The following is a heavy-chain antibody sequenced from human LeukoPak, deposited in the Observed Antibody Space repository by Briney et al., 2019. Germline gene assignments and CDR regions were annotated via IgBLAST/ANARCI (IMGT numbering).Heavy chain of an antibody. CDR2: INHSGST. J-gene: IGHJ4*02. D-gene: IGHD6-6*01. V-gene: IGHV4-34*01. Sequence: SETLSLTCAVYGGSFSGYYWSWIRQPPGKGLEWIGEINHSGSTNYNPSLKSRVTISVDTSKNQFSLKLSSVTAADTAVYYCARGRGRIAARPYVDYWGQGTLVTVSS. CDR3: ARGRGRIAARPYVDY. CDR1: GGSFSGYY.